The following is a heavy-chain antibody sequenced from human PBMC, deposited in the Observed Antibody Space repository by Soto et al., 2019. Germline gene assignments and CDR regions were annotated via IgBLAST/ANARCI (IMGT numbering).Heavy chain of an antibody. CDR1: GFTFSSYA. D-gene: IGHD1-1*01. V-gene: IGHV3-23*01. CDR2: ISGSGGST. J-gene: IGHJ6*03. Sequence: GGSLRLSCAASGFTFSSYAMSWVRQAPWKGLEWVSAISGSGGSTYYADSVKGRFTISRDNSKNTLYLQMNSLRAEDTAVYYCAKGNAYGSYYYYYMDVWGKGTTVTVSS. CDR3: AKGNAYGSYYYYYMDV.